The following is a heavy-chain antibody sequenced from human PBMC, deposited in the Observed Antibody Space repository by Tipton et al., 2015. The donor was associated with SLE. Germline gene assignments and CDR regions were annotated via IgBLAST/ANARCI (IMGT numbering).Heavy chain of an antibody. CDR3: ASRYDILTGYYGDAFDI. Sequence: QSGAEVKKPGASVKVSCKASGFTFTGYYMHWVRQAPGQGLEWMGWINPNSGGTNYAQKFQGRVTMTRDTSISTAYMELSRRRSDDTAVYYCASRYDILTGYYGDAFDIWGKGTMVTVSS. J-gene: IGHJ3*02. CDR1: GFTFTGYY. V-gene: IGHV1-2*02. D-gene: IGHD3-9*01. CDR2: INPNSGGT.